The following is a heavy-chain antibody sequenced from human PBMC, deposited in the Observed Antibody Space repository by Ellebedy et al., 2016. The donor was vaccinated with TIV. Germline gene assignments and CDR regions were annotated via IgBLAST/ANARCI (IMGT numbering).Heavy chain of an antibody. J-gene: IGHJ4*02. V-gene: IGHV3-23*01. Sequence: GESLKISCAASGLTFDIYVMNWFRQALGKELEWVSTISGSGGRTHYADSVKGRFTSARDNSKNTLYLQVNSLRAEDTAVYYCAADRYCSGGNCYWVDYWGQGTLVTVFS. D-gene: IGHD2-15*01. CDR3: AADRYCSGGNCYWVDY. CDR2: ISGSGGRT. CDR1: GLTFDIYV.